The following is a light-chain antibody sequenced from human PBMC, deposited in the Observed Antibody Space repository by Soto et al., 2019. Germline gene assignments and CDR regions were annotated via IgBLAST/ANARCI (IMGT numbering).Light chain of an antibody. J-gene: IGKJ4*01. Sequence: DIQMTQSPSSLSAFVGDRVTITCRASQSISSYLNWYQQKPGKAPRFLIYAASNLQSGVPSRFSGSGSGTDFTLTISSLQPEDFAIYYCQQSYKTPIAFGGGTKVE. V-gene: IGKV1-39*01. CDR1: QSISSY. CDR3: QQSYKTPIA. CDR2: AAS.